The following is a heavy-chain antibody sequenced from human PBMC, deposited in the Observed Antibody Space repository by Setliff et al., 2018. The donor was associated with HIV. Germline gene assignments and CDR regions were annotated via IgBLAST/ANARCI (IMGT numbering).Heavy chain of an antibody. CDR1: GGSITTNNYY. V-gene: IGHV4-39*01. Sequence: PSETLSLTCTVTGGSITTNNYYWAWIRQPPGKGLEYIGNIYYTGSTHHNPSLESRVATSVDTSKNQFSLDLSSVTAADTAVYYCASLFHDTSAPWLNYFDHWGQGTLVTVSS. J-gene: IGHJ4*02. CDR3: ASLFHDTSAPWLNYFDH. CDR2: IYYTGST. D-gene: IGHD3-22*01.